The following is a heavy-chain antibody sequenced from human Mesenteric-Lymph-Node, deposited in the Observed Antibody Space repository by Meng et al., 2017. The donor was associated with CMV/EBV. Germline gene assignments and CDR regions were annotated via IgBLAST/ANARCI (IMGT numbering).Heavy chain of an antibody. J-gene: IGHJ4*02. V-gene: IGHV3-15*07. Sequence: EVQLVESGGGLVKPGGSLRLSCVASDFTLNGAWMNWVRPAPGKGLEWVGRVKSASAGGAADAAAPVKGRFTVARDDSRKTVHLQMDNLKIEDTAVYYCTTGWDQYFDFWGQGALVTVSS. D-gene: IGHD1-26*01. CDR1: DFTLNGAW. CDR3: TTGWDQYFDF. CDR2: VKSASAGGAA.